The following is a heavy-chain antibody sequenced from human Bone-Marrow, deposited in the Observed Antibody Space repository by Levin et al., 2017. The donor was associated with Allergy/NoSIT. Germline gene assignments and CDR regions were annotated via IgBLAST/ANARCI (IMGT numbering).Heavy chain of an antibody. Sequence: PGKCLEWIGYIHHSGRAFYNPSLKSRVTISVDTSKNQFSLRLYSVTAADTAMYYCAREIIKVVEGVDGFDIWGQGTVVTVSS. CDR3: AREIIKVVEGVDGFDI. D-gene: IGHD2-15*01. J-gene: IGHJ3*02. CDR2: IHHSGRA. V-gene: IGHV4-31*02.